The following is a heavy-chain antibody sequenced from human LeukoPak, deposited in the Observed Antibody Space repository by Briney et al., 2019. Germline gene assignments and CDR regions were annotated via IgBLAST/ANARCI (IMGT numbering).Heavy chain of an antibody. CDR3: ASGWSFGLDY. D-gene: IGHD1-26*01. CDR2: IKQDGSEK. V-gene: IGHV3-7*01. Sequence: GGSLRLSCAASGFTLSSYWMSWVRQAPGKGLEWVANIKQDGSEKYYVDSVKGRFTISRDNGKNSLYLQMNSLRAEDTAVYYCASGWSFGLDYWGQGTLVTVSS. J-gene: IGHJ4*02. CDR1: GFTLSSYW.